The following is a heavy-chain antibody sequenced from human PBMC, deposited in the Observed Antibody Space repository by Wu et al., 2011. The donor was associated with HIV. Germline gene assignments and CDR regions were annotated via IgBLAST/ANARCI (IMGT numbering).Heavy chain of an antibody. V-gene: IGHV1-18*01. CDR2: ISTYNGNT. D-gene: IGHD3-22*01. CDR1: GYTFSSYG. CDR3: ARGHLISMIVGPGYWYFDL. J-gene: IGHJ2*01. Sequence: QVQLVQSGAEVKKPGASVKVSCKVSGYTFSSYGISWVRQAPGQGLEWMAWISTYNGNTNYAQNFQGRVTMTTDTSTSTAYMELRSLRSDDTAVYFCARGHLISMIVGPGYWYFDLWAVAPWSLSPQ.